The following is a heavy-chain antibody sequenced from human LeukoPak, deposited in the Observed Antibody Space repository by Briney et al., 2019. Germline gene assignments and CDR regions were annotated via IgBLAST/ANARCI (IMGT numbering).Heavy chain of an antibody. CDR1: GASVSSYY. J-gene: IGHJ5*02. Sequence: SETLSLTCTVSGASVSSYYWIWIRQPAGRGLEWIGRIDASGSTNYNPSHKSRVTMSVDSSKNQFSLKVSSVTAADTAVYYCARHGSWYGVSNWFDPWGQGTLVTVSS. CDR2: IDASGST. D-gene: IGHD6-13*01. CDR3: ARHGSWYGVSNWFDP. V-gene: IGHV4-4*07.